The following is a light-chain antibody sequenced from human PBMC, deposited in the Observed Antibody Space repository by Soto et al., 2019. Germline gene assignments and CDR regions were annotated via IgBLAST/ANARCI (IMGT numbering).Light chain of an antibody. CDR2: ENN. V-gene: IGLV1-40*01. J-gene: IGLJ1*01. CDR3: QSYDSSLSGYV. Sequence: QSVLTQPPSVSEAPGQRVTISCTGSSSNIGAGYEAHWYQQVPGTAPKXXIYENNNRPSXVPXXXSGSKXXTXXXXXITGLQAEDEAEYYCQSYDSSLSGYVFGTGTKLTVL. CDR1: SSNIGAGYE.